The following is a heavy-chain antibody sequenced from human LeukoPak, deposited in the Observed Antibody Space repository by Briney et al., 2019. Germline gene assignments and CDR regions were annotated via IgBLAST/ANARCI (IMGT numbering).Heavy chain of an antibody. D-gene: IGHD3-22*01. CDR2: IYYSGGT. V-gene: IGHV4-59*12. CDR3: ARGYYDTSGYWLSFFDF. Sequence: SEALSLTCTVSGGSISSYYWSWIRQPPGKGLEWIGYIYYSGGTNYNPSLKSRVTISVDTSKIRFPLKLSSVTAADTAVYYCARGYYDTSGYWLSFFDFWGQGTLVTVSS. CDR1: GGSISSYY. J-gene: IGHJ4*02.